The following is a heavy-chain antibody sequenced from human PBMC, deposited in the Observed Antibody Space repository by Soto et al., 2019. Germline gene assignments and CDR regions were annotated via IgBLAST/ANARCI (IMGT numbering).Heavy chain of an antibody. CDR2: IYSDGST. D-gene: IGHD3-22*01. Sequence: EVQLVESGGGLVQPGGSLRLSCAASGFTVSSNYMSWVRQAPGKGLEWVSVIYSDGSTYYADSVKGRFTISRHNSKNTLYLQMNSLRVEDTAVYYCARDPYYDSSGYLASNGMDVWGQGTTVTVSS. V-gene: IGHV3-53*04. CDR1: GFTVSSNY. CDR3: ARDPYYDSSGYLASNGMDV. J-gene: IGHJ6*02.